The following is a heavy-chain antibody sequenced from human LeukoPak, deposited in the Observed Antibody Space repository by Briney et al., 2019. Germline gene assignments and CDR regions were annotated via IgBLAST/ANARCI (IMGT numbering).Heavy chain of an antibody. J-gene: IGHJ5*02. V-gene: IGHV3-30*18. D-gene: IGHD4-11*01. CDR1: GFTFSSYG. CDR2: ISYDGSNK. CDR3: GKDLQQLAATPVWFDP. Sequence: PGGSLRLSCAASGFTFSSYGMHWVRQAPGKGLEWVAVISYDGSNKYYADSVKGRFTISRDNSKNTLYLQMNSLRAEDTAVYYCGKDLQQLAATPVWFDPWGQGTLVTVSS.